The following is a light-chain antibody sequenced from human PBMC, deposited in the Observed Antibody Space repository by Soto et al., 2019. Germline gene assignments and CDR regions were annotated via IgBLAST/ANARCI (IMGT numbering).Light chain of an antibody. Sequence: QSVLTQSPSVCGAPGQMVTISCTGSSSNIGADSDVHWYQQLPGTAPKLLIYSNTNRPSGVPGRFSGSRSGTSASLAITGLQAEDEGDYYCQSYDSRLSAYVFGTGTKLTVL. CDR2: SNT. J-gene: IGLJ1*01. CDR3: QSYDSRLSAYV. V-gene: IGLV1-40*01. CDR1: SSNIGADSD.